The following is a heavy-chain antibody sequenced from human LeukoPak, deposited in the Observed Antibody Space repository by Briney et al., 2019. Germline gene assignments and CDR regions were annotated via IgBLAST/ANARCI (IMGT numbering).Heavy chain of an antibody. CDR1: GFTFSSYA. J-gene: IGHJ4*02. D-gene: IGHD5-18*01. CDR3: ARDDTGEGYSYGYGGFDY. V-gene: IGHV3-23*01. Sequence: GGSLRLSCAASGFTFSSYAMSWVRQAPGKGLEWVSAISGSGGSTYYADSVKGRFTISRDNSKNTLYLQMNSLRAEDTAVYYCARDDTGEGYSYGYGGFDYWGQGTLVTVSS. CDR2: ISGSGGST.